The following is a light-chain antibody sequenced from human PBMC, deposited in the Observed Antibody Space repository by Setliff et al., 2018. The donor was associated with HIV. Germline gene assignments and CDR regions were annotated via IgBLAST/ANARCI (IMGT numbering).Light chain of an antibody. CDR2: DVT. V-gene: IGLV2-14*03. J-gene: IGLJ1*01. CDR3: SSYTSSITLYV. Sequence: QSALTQPASVSGSPGQSITISCTGTSSDIGDYKYVSWYQQHPGKAPKLIIYDVTNRPSGVSNRFSGSKSGNTASLTISGLQAEDEADYYCSSYTSSITLYVFGTGTKVTV. CDR1: SSDIGDYKY.